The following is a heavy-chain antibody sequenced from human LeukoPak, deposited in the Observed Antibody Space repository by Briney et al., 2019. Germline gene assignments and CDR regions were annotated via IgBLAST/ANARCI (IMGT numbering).Heavy chain of an antibody. CDR1: GGSISSYY. D-gene: IGHD2-15*01. J-gene: IGHJ6*03. Sequence: PSETLSLTCTVSGGSISSYYWSWIRQPAGKGLEWIGRIYTSGSPNYNPSLKSLVTMSVDTSKNQFSLKLSSVTAADTAVYYCAREDCSGGSCYSLLMDVWGKGTTVTVSS. V-gene: IGHV4-4*07. CDR2: IYTSGSP. CDR3: AREDCSGGSCYSLLMDV.